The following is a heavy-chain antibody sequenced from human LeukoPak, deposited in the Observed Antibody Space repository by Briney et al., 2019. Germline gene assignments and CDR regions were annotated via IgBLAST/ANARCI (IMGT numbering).Heavy chain of an antibody. Sequence: GGSLRLSCVVSGISLSNYAMTWVRQAPGKGLEWVSYISERGGSTTYADSVKGRFTISRDTSLNTLYLQMNNLRAEDTAVYFCAKRGVVIRGILVIGYHQEAYHYDFWGQGVLVTVPS. CDR3: AKRGVVIRGILVIGYHQEAYHYDF. CDR2: ISERGGST. CDR1: GISLSNYA. V-gene: IGHV3-23*01. D-gene: IGHD3-10*01. J-gene: IGHJ4*02.